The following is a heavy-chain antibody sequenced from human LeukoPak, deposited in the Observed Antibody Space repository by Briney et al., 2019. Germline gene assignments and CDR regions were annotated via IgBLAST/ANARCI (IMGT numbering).Heavy chain of an antibody. Sequence: GGSLRLSCAASGFTFSSYSMNWVRQAPGKGLEWVSSISSSSSYIYYADSVKGRFTISRDNSKNTLYLQMNSLRAEDTAVYYCAKDVAAGYYYYYGLDVWGQGTTVTVSS. CDR3: AKDVAAGYYYYYGLDV. V-gene: IGHV3-21*04. CDR2: ISSSSSYI. J-gene: IGHJ6*02. CDR1: GFTFSSYS. D-gene: IGHD2-21*01.